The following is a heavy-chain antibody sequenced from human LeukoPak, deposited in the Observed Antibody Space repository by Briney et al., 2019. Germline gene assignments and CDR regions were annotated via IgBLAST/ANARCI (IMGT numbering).Heavy chain of an antibody. CDR3: ARQQSFTGGLFDY. CDR1: GGSINNNNYY. V-gene: IGHV4-39*01. D-gene: IGHD3-16*01. Sequence: SETLSLTCTVSGGSINNNNYYWGWIRQPPGRGLERIGSIYYSGGTYYNPSLKSRVTISVDTSKNQFSLRLNSVTAADTAVFYCARQQSFTGGLFDYWGQGTLVTVSS. J-gene: IGHJ4*02. CDR2: IYYSGGT.